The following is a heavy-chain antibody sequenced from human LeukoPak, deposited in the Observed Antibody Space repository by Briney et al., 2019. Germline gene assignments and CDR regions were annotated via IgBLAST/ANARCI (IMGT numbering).Heavy chain of an antibody. V-gene: IGHV3-7*05. CDR3: ARILRLHTPRTFDI. CDR2: IYEDGSDK. J-gene: IGHJ3*02. Sequence: GSLRLSCAASGFTFSRHWMNWVRQAPGQGLEWVANIYEDGSDKYYVDSVKRRFTISRDNAKNSEYLQMNGLRAEDTAVYYCARILRLHTPRTFDIWGQGTMVTVSS. CDR1: GFTFSRHW. D-gene: IGHD5-24*01.